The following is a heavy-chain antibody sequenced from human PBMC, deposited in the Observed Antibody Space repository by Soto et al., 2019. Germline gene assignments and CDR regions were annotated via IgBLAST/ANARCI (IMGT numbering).Heavy chain of an antibody. CDR1: GYTFTSSY. CDR2: INPSGGST. Sequence: GASVKVSCKASGYTFTSSYMHWVRQAPGQGLEWMGMINPSGGSTTYAQKFQGRVTMTRDTPTSTVYMELSSLRSEDTAVFYCVRDQGIAARLFDYWGQGTLVTVSS. D-gene: IGHD6-6*01. J-gene: IGHJ4*02. V-gene: IGHV1-46*01. CDR3: VRDQGIAARLFDY.